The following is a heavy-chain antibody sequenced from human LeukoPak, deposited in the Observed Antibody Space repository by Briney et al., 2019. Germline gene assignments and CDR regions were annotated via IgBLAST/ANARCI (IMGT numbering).Heavy chain of an antibody. Sequence: GGSLRLSCAASGFTFSDYYMSWIRQAPGKGLEWVSYISSSGSTIYYADSVKGRFTISRDNAKNSLYLQMNSLRAEDTAVYYCAREVITMINPRGAFDIWGQGTMVTVSS. CDR1: GFTFSDYY. CDR3: AREVITMINPRGAFDI. D-gene: IGHD3-22*01. V-gene: IGHV3-11*01. CDR2: ISSSGSTI. J-gene: IGHJ3*02.